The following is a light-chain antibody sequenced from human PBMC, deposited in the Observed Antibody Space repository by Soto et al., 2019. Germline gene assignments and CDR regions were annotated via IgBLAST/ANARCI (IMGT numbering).Light chain of an antibody. CDR3: AAWDDILNGYV. CDR1: SSNIESNT. Sequence: SVLTQPPSASGTPGQRVTISCSGSSSNIESNTVTWYQQPPGTAPKLVIYSNYDRPSGVPDRFSGSTSGTSASLVIRGLQSEDEADYYCAAWDDILNGYVFGGGTKVTVL. CDR2: SNY. V-gene: IGLV1-44*01. J-gene: IGLJ1*01.